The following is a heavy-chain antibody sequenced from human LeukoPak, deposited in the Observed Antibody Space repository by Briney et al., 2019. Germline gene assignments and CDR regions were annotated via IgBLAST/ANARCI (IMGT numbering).Heavy chain of an antibody. Sequence: GRSLRLSCAASGFTFDDYAMHWVRQAPGKGLEWVSGISWNSGSIGYADSVKGRSTISRDNAKNSLYLQMNSLRAEDMALYYCAKDMRGGDIVVVPAAIGAFDIWGQGTMVTVSS. CDR2: ISWNSGSI. CDR1: GFTFDDYA. J-gene: IGHJ3*02. V-gene: IGHV3-9*03. CDR3: AKDMRGGDIVVVPAAIGAFDI. D-gene: IGHD2-2*01.